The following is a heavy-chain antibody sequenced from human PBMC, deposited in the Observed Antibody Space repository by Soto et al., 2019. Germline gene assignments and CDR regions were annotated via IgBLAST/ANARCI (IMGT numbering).Heavy chain of an antibody. Sequence: QLLQSGGGLVQPGGSLTLSCAASGFTFGTTDMSWVRQAPGEGLEWVSAIDGSGGITYYADSVKGRFTISRDNSRNTVYLQMNSLRGDETALYYCVKNSGGFNTWGQGALVTVPS. CDR2: IDGSGGIT. J-gene: IGHJ5*02. CDR1: GFTFGTTD. V-gene: IGHV3-23*01. D-gene: IGHD3-10*01. CDR3: VKNSGGFNT.